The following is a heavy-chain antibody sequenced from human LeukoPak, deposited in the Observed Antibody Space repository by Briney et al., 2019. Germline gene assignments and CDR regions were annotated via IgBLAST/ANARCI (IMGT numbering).Heavy chain of an antibody. J-gene: IGHJ3*02. D-gene: IGHD3-22*01. CDR1: GLTFSRYA. CDR3: AKEVYYFDTSGLYSFAFDI. V-gene: IGHV3-23*01. Sequence: PGGSLTLFCAASGLTFSRYAISWVRQAPGPGLELVSAISASGGSTYYADSVKGRFTISRDNSKNTLYLQMNSLRVEDTAVYYCAKEVYYFDTSGLYSFAFDIWGQGTMVTVPS. CDR2: ISASGGST.